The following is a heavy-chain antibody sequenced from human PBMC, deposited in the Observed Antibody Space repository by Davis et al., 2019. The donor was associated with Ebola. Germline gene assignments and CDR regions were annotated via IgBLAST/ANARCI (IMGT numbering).Heavy chain of an antibody. Sequence: ASVKVSCKTSGYTFTGYYMHWVRQAPGRGLEWMGWMNPNSGGTKYAQKFQGRVTMTRDTSINIAYMELRSLRSDDTAVYYCARGGNWNYGDYWGQGTLVTVSS. CDR3: ARGGNWNYGDY. V-gene: IGHV1-2*02. D-gene: IGHD1-1*01. CDR1: GYTFTGYY. J-gene: IGHJ4*02. CDR2: MNPNSGGT.